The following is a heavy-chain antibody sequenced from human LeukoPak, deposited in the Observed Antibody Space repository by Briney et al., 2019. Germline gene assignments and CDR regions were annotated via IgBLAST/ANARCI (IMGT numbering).Heavy chain of an antibody. CDR3: ARAGQVDHRITIFGVDY. CDR1: GGSITSSSYY. CDR2: VYYSGST. J-gene: IGHJ4*02. V-gene: IGHV4-39*07. D-gene: IGHD3-3*01. Sequence: SETLSLTCTVSGGSITSSSYYWGWIRQPPGKGLEWIGSVYYSGSTHYNPSLKSRVTISVDTSKNQFSLKLSSVTAADTAVYYCARAGQVDHRITIFGVDYWGQGTLVTVSS.